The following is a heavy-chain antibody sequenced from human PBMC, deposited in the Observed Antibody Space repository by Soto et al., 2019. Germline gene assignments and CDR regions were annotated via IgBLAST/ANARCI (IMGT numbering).Heavy chain of an antibody. V-gene: IGHV3-74*01. D-gene: IGHD1-1*01. Sequence: GSLSLSCAASGFIFISHRMHWVRQAPGKGLVGVSHIGPDGSNIWEADSVQGRFTISRDNARNRLYLQMNSLRDEDTAIYYCVRDNNWSFDHWGQGILVTVSS. CDR2: IGPDGSNI. CDR3: VRDNNWSFDH. J-gene: IGHJ4*02. CDR1: GFIFISHR.